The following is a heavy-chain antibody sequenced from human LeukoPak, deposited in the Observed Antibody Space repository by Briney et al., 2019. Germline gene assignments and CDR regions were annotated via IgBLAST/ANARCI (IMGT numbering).Heavy chain of an antibody. CDR1: GGSFSGYY. D-gene: IGHD2-2*01. V-gene: IGHV4-34*01. J-gene: IGHJ5*02. CDR2: INHSGST. Sequence: PSETLSLTCAVYGGSFSGYYWSWIRQPPGKGLEWIGEINHSGSTNYNPSLKSRVTISVDTSKNQFSLKLSSVTAVDTAVYYCARGHIVVVPAASKVYNWFDPWGQGTLVTVSS. CDR3: ARGHIVVVPAASKVYNWFDP.